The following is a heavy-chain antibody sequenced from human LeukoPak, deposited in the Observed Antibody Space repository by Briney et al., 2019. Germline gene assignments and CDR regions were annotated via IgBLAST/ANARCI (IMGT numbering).Heavy chain of an antibody. CDR2: IWYDGSNK. CDR3: ATTYWNDVGEYYFDY. J-gene: IGHJ4*02. D-gene: IGHD1-1*01. CDR1: GFTFSGYG. V-gene: IGHV3-33*01. Sequence: GGSLRLSCAASGFTFSGYGMHWVRQAPGKGLEWVAVIWYDGSNKYYADSVKGRFTISRDNSMNTLYLQMNSLRAEDTAVYYCATTYWNDVGEYYFDYWGQGTLVTVSS.